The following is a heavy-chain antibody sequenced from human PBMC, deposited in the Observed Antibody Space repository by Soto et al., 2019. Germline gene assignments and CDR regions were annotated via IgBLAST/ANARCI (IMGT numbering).Heavy chain of an antibody. V-gene: IGHV3-53*01. D-gene: IGHD6-13*01. J-gene: IGHJ4*02. CDR2: LYGGGTT. CDR3: VRASSY. Sequence: PAGSLRLSCAASGFAVNSDYMSWVRQAPGKGLEWVSVLYGGGTTHYSDSVKGRFTISRDNSKNTVFLQMNSLRAEDTAVYYCVRASSYWGQGTRVTVSS. CDR1: GFAVNSDY.